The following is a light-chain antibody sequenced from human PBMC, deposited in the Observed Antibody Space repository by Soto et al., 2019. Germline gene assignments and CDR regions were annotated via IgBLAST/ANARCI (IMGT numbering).Light chain of an antibody. CDR1: RSDIGAYNF. CDR2: DVN. Sequence: QSVLTQPASVSGSPGQSITISCTGTRSDIGAYNFVSWYQQHPGEVPKLILYDVNVRPSGVSNRFSGSKSGNTASLTISGLQAEDEAEYYCTSWTTSTTMIFGGGTKVTVL. J-gene: IGLJ2*01. CDR3: TSWTTSTTMI. V-gene: IGLV2-14*03.